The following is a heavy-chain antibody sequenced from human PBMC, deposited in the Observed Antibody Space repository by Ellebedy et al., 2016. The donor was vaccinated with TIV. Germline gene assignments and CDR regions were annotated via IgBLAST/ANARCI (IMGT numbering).Heavy chain of an antibody. J-gene: IGHJ4*02. V-gene: IGHV3-30*03. CDR3: ARDAFGSIDY. Sequence: GGSLRLXXAASGFNSSPYAMHWVRQAPGKGLEWVAIISSDGSNKDYADSVKGRFTISRDTSKNTLYLQMNSLGAEDTAVYYCARDAFGSIDYWGQGTLVTVSS. D-gene: IGHD3-3*01. CDR2: ISSDGSNK. CDR1: GFNSSPYA.